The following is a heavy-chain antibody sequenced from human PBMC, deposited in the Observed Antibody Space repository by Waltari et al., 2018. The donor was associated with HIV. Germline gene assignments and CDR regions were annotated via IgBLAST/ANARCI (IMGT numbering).Heavy chain of an antibody. CDR3: ARKGPGIGHFDY. D-gene: IGHD1-26*01. V-gene: IGHV4-28*06. CDR1: GGSVSDGNW. Sequence: QVQLQDSGPGLVKPPGTLSLNCTVAGGSVSDGNWWGWFRQPPGKGLEWISYIYYRGSSNYNPSLNTRVAMSIDPSKNQFALRLSSVTALDTAVYYCARKGPGIGHFDYWGQGILVTVSS. J-gene: IGHJ4*02. CDR2: IYYRGSS.